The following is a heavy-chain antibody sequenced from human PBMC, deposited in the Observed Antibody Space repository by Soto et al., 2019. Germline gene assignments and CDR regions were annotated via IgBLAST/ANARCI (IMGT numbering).Heavy chain of an antibody. J-gene: IGHJ6*02. Sequence: SETLSLTCAVYGGSFSGYYWSWIRQPPGKGLEWIGEINHSGSTNYNPSLKSRVTISVDTSKNQFSLKLSSVTAADTAVYYCARSGGYYGSGSYIDYYYYGMDVWGQGTTVTVS. CDR3: ARSGGYYGSGSYIDYYYYGMDV. CDR2: INHSGST. CDR1: GGSFSGYY. V-gene: IGHV4-34*01. D-gene: IGHD3-10*01.